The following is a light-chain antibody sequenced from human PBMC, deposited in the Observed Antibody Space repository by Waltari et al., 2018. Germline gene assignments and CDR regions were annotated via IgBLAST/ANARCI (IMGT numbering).Light chain of an antibody. CDR3: QSFDSNVRGGVV. Sequence: QSILTQPTSVSGAPGQRVTISCTGSSSNIGAGHDVHWYQAFPGTAPKLLIYGNTTRPSGGPDRFSGSNSVSSASLAINGLQAEDEADYYCQSFDSNVRGGVVFGGGTKVTVL. CDR1: SSNIGAGHD. CDR2: GNT. J-gene: IGLJ3*02. V-gene: IGLV1-40*01.